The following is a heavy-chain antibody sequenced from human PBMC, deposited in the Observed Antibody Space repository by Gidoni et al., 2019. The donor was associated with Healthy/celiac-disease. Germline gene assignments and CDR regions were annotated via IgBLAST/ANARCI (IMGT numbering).Heavy chain of an antibody. CDR3: ASLYSGYDSLEVADDY. V-gene: IGHV4-39*01. D-gene: IGHD5-12*01. Sequence: QLQLPESGPGLVTPSGTLSLTCTVAGGSISRSSYYWGWIRQHPGKGLEWSGSIYYRGSTYYNPSLKSRVTISVDTSKNQFSLKLSSGTAADTAVYYCASLYSGYDSLEVADDYWGQGTLVTVSS. CDR2: IYYRGST. J-gene: IGHJ4*02. CDR1: GGSISRSSYY.